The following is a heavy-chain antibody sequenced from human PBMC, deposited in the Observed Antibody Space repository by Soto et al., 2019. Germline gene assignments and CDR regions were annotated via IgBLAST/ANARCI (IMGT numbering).Heavy chain of an antibody. CDR1: GYTFTSYA. J-gene: IGHJ5*02. V-gene: IGHV1-3*01. CDR3: SRRCMSVGCLDP. D-gene: IGHD2-8*01. Sequence: QVQLVQSGAEVMRPRASVKVSCKPSGYTFTSYAVHWVRQAPGQGLEWMGWINAANGNTEYFERFRGRVTITRDSSASTVHMELTGLTSEDTALYYCSRRCMSVGCLDPWGPVTLGTVS. CDR2: INAANGNT.